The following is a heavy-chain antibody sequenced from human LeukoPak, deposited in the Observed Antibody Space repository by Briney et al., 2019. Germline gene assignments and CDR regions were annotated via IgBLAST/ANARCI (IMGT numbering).Heavy chain of an antibody. V-gene: IGHV3-48*01. CDR1: GFTFSSYS. J-gene: IGHJ4*02. Sequence: PGGSLRLSRAASGFTFSSYSMNWVRQAPGKGLEWVSYISSDTTTIYYADSVKGRFTISRDNGKNSLYLQMNSLRAEDTAVYYCARDVLFSVAHSPFYWGQGTLVTVSS. CDR2: ISSDTTTI. D-gene: IGHD2-21*01. CDR3: ARDVLFSVAHSPFY.